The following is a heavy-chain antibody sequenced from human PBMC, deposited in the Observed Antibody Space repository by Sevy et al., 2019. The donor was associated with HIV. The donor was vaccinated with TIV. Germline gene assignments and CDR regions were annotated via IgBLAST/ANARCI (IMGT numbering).Heavy chain of an antibody. CDR3: ARVVAPYDFWSGYYSYYFDY. CDR1: GGSISSYY. V-gene: IGHV4-59*01. Sequence: SETLSLTCTVSGGSISSYYWNWIRQPPGKGLEWIGYIYYSGSTNYNPSLKSRVTISVDTSKNQFSLKLSSVTAADTAVYYCARVVAPYDFWSGYYSYYFDYWGQGTLVTVSS. D-gene: IGHD3-3*01. J-gene: IGHJ4*02. CDR2: IYYSGST.